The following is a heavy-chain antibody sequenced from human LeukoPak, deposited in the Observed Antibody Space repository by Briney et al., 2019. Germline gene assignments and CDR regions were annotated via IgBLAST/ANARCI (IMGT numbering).Heavy chain of an antibody. J-gene: IGHJ4*02. D-gene: IGHD2-2*03. CDR2: LNGGRT. CDR1: GFTFSNYA. V-gene: IGHV3-23*01. CDR3: VKEVTGYGYFDY. Sequence: GGSLRLSGVASGFTFSNYAMSWVRQAPGKGLEWIAALNGGRTFFQDSVRGRFTISRDNSKNTLYLQLNSLRGDDTAVYYCVKEVTGYGYFDYWGRGTLVTVSS.